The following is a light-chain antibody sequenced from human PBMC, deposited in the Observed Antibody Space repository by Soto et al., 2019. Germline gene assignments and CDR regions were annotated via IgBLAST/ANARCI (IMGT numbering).Light chain of an antibody. J-gene: IGKJ5*01. Sequence: EIVMTQSPATLSVSPGERATLSCRASQSVGSNMAWYQQKPGQAPRLLISGASSRATGIPDGFSGSGSGTDFTLTISRLEPEDFALYYCQHYVERSPITFGQGTRLEIK. CDR2: GAS. V-gene: IGKV3-20*01. CDR1: QSVGSN. CDR3: QHYVERSPIT.